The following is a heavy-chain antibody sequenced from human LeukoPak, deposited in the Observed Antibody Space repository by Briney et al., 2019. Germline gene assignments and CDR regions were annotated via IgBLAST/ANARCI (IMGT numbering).Heavy chain of an antibody. J-gene: IGHJ4*02. V-gene: IGHV4-59*08. D-gene: IGHD5-18*01. CDR3: ARHRLAYIYGPFDY. Sequence: SETLSLTCTLSGGSLSSFYWSWIRQPPGKGLEWIGFIYYSGSTNYNPSLKSRVTISVDTSKNQFSLKLSSVTAADTAVYYCARHRLAYIYGPFDYWGQGTLVTVSS. CDR2: IYYSGST. CDR1: GGSLSSFY.